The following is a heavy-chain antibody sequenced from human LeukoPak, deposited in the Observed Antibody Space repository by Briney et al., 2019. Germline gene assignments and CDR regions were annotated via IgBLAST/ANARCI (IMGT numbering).Heavy chain of an antibody. J-gene: IGHJ4*02. CDR3: ARLRQGDILTGYSTLIDY. CDR1: GYTFTSYG. Sequence: ASVTVSCKASGYTFTSYGISWVRQAPGQGLEWMGWISAYNGNTNYAQKLQGRVTMTTDTSTSTAYMELRSLRSDDTAVYYCARLRQGDILTGYSTLIDYWGQGTLVTVSS. V-gene: IGHV1-18*01. CDR2: ISAYNGNT. D-gene: IGHD3-9*01.